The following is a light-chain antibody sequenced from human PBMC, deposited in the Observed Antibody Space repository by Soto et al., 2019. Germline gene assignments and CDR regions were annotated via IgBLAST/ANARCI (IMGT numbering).Light chain of an antibody. J-gene: IGLJ1*01. CDR1: SSDIGNYNS. V-gene: IGLV2-14*01. CDR2: EVT. CDR3: GSYTTYRPYV. Sequence: QSLLTQPASVSGSPGQSITIPCTGTSSDIGNYNSVSWYQQHPGKAPKLIIFEVTNRPSGVSDRFSGSKSGNTASLTISGLQADDEADYYCGSYTTYRPYVFGSGTKLTVL.